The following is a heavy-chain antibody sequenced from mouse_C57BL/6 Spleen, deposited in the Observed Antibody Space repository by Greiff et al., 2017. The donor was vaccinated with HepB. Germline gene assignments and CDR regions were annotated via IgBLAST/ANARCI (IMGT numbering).Heavy chain of an antibody. D-gene: IGHD1-1*01. Sequence: DVQLVESGGGLVQPKGSLKLSCAASGFSFNTYAMNWVRQAPGKGLEWVARIRSKSNNYATYYADSVKDRFTISRDDSESMLYLQMNNLKTEDTAMYYCVRSYGSSYVEAWFAYWGQGTLVTVSA. J-gene: IGHJ3*01. V-gene: IGHV10-1*01. CDR2: IRSKSNNYAT. CDR3: VRSYGSSYVEAWFAY. CDR1: GFSFNTYA.